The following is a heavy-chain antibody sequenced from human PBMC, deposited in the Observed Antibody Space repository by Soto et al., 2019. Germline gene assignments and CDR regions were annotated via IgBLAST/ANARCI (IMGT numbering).Heavy chain of an antibody. CDR2: IVVGSGNT. CDR1: GFTFTSPA. D-gene: IGHD2-15*01. Sequence: SVKVSCKASGFTFTSPAMQWVRQARGQRLGWIGWIVVGSGNTNYAQKFQERVTITRDMSTSTAYMELSSLRSEDTAVYYCAAGFNPGCSGGSCYDKYAFDIWGQGTMVTVSS. J-gene: IGHJ3*02. V-gene: IGHV1-58*02. CDR3: AAGFNPGCSGGSCYDKYAFDI.